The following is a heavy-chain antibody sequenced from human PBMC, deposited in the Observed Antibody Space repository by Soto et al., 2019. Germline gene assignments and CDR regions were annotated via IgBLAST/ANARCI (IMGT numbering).Heavy chain of an antibody. CDR2: IYYSGST. CDR3: ARGLYYYGSGNENWFDP. Sequence: LVTKCVSKTVVGGSIRSHCWRWIRQHPGKGLEWIGYIYYSGSTNYNPSLKSRVTISVDTSKNQFSLKLSSVTAADTAVYYCARGLYYYGSGNENWFDPWGQGTLVTVSS. CDR1: GGSIRSHC. D-gene: IGHD3-10*01. V-gene: IGHV4-59*11. J-gene: IGHJ5*02.